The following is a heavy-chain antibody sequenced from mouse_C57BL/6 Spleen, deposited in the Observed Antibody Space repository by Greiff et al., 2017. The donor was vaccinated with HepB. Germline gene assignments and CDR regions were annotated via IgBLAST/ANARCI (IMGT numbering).Heavy chain of an antibody. V-gene: IGHV5-17*01. CDR1: GFTFSDYG. J-gene: IGHJ2*01. CDR3: AREGPFPGYYFDY. CDR2: ISSGSSTI. Sequence: EVQGVESGGGLVKPGGSLKLSCAASGFTFSDYGMHWVRQAPEKGLEWVAYISSGSSTIYYADKVKGRFTISRDNAKNTLFLQMTSLRSEDTAMYYCAREGPFPGYYFDYWGQGTTLTVSS.